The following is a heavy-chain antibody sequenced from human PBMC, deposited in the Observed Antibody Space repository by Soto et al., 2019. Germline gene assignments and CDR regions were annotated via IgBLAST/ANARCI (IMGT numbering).Heavy chain of an antibody. J-gene: IGHJ4*02. Sequence: VQLLESGGGLIQPGGSLRLSCAASGFTFSYGIHWLRQAPGKGLEWVAYISYDSSNKFYGDSVKGRFTISRDNSKNTQFMQMNSLRAEETAVYLCVKPVIGFCRGNTCDEYWGQGTLVAGSS. V-gene: IGHV3-30*18. CDR1: GFTFSYG. D-gene: IGHD2-15*01. CDR3: VKPVIGFCRGNTCDEY. CDR2: ISYDSSNK.